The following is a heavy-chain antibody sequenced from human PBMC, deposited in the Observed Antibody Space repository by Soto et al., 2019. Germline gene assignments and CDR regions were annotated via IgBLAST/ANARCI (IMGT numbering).Heavy chain of an antibody. J-gene: IGHJ4*02. V-gene: IGHV6-1*01. D-gene: IGHD3-3*01. Sequence: SQTLSLTCAISGDSVSSNSAAWNWIRQSPSRGLEWLGRTYYRSKWYNDYAVSVKSRITINPDTSKNQFSLQLNSVTPEDTAVYYCARANYDFWSGYLVGYFDYWGQGTLVTVSS. CDR2: TYYRSKWYN. CDR1: GDSVSSNSAA. CDR3: ARANYDFWSGYLVGYFDY.